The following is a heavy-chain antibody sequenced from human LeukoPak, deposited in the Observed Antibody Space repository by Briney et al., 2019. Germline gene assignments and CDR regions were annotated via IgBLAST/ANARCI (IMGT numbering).Heavy chain of an antibody. D-gene: IGHD3-22*01. Sequence: GGSLRLSCAASGFTFSNAWMSWVRQAPGKGLVWVGRIKSKTDGGTTDYAAPVKGRFTISRDDSKNTLYLQMNSLKTEDTAVYYCATEQENYDSSGYYSNYYYYMDVWGKGTMVTVSS. CDR3: ATEQENYDSSGYYSNYYYYMDV. J-gene: IGHJ6*03. V-gene: IGHV3-15*01. CDR2: IKSKTDGGTT. CDR1: GFTFSNAW.